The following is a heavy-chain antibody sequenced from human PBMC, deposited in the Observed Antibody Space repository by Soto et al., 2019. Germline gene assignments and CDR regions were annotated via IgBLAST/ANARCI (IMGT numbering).Heavy chain of an antibody. V-gene: IGHV1-46*01. CDR2: INPSGGST. D-gene: IGHD2-15*01. J-gene: IGHJ5*02. Sequence: SVKVSCKASGYTFTSYYMHWVRQAPGQGLEWMGIINPSGGSTSYAQKFQGRVTMTRDTSTSTVYMELSSLRSEDTAVYYCARSCSGGSCYLPRTQNWFDPWGQGTLVTVSS. CDR3: ARSCSGGSCYLPRTQNWFDP. CDR1: GYTFTSYY.